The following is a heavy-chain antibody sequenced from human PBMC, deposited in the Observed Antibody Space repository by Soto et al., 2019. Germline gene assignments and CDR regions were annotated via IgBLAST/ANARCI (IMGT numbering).Heavy chain of an antibody. V-gene: IGHV4-34*01. Sequence: TSETLSLTCAVYGGSFSGYYWSWIRQPPGKGLEWIGEINHSGSTNYNPSLKSRVTISVDTSKNQFSLNLSSVTAAHPAVYYCARGGGGRCNNGFLFDYWGQGSLVTVSS. CDR1: GGSFSGYY. J-gene: IGHJ4*02. CDR3: ARGGGGRCNNGFLFDY. CDR2: INHSGST. D-gene: IGHD2-15*01.